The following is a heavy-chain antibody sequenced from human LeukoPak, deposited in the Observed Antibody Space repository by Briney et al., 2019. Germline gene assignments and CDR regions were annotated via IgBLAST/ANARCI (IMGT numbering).Heavy chain of an antibody. CDR2: INPNSGGT. D-gene: IGHD3-22*01. CDR3: ARVKSYYYDTSDKDAFDI. J-gene: IGHJ3*02. CDR1: GYTFTGYY. V-gene: IGHV1-2*02. Sequence: GASVKVSCKASGYTFTGYYMHWVRQAPGQGLEWMGWINPNSGGTNFAQNFQGRVTMTRDTSISTAYMELSSLRSGDTAVYYCARVKSYYYDTSDKDAFDIWGQGTMVTVSS.